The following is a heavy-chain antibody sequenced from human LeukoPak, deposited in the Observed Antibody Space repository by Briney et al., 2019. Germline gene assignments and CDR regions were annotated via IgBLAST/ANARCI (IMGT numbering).Heavy chain of an antibody. CDR1: GFTFSSYS. CDR3: ARGEYPHSPAAEYFQH. CDR2: ISSSSSYI. Sequence: GGSLRLSCAASGFTFSSYSMNWVRQAPGKGLEWVSSISSSSSYIYYADSVKGRFTISRDNAKNSLYLQMNSLRAEDAAVYYYARGEYPHSPAAEYFQHWGQGTLVTVSS. V-gene: IGHV3-21*01. J-gene: IGHJ1*01. D-gene: IGHD2-2*01.